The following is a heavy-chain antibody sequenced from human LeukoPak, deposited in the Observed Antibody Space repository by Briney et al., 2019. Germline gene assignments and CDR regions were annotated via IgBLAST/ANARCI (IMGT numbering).Heavy chain of an antibody. D-gene: IGHD2/OR15-2a*01. Sequence: GGSLRLSCAASGFTFSSYAMSWVRQAPGKGLKWVSAISGSGGSTYYADSVKGRFTISRDNSKNTLYLQMNSLRAEDTAVYYCAKHTFWIRYFDYWGQGTLVTVSS. V-gene: IGHV3-23*01. J-gene: IGHJ4*02. CDR1: GFTFSSYA. CDR3: AKHTFWIRYFDY. CDR2: ISGSGGST.